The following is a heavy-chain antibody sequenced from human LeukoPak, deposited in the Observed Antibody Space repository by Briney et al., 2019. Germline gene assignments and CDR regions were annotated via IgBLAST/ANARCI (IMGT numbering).Heavy chain of an antibody. J-gene: IGHJ4*02. Sequence: PGGSLRLSCAASGFTFSSYSMNWVRQAPGKGLEWVSYISSSSSTIYYADSVKGRFTISRDNAKNSLYLQMNSLRAEDTAVYYCARDRDPLRLGELSFGYWGQGTLVTVSS. CDR1: GFTFSSYS. V-gene: IGHV3-48*04. D-gene: IGHD3-16*02. CDR3: ARDRDPLRLGELSFGY. CDR2: ISSSSSTI.